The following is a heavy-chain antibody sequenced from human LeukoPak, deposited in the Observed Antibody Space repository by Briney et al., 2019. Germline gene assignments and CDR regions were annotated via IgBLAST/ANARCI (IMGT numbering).Heavy chain of an antibody. CDR1: SGSIIRYH. J-gene: IGHJ3*02. Sequence: SETLSLTCTVSSGSIIRYHWSWIRQSAEKGLEWIGRISTSGSPNYNPSLRSRVSMSADTSKNQFSLKLSSVTAADTAVYYCARDWYDNSDAFDIWGQGTMVTVSS. CDR3: ARDWYDNSDAFDI. CDR2: ISTSGSP. D-gene: IGHD3-9*01. V-gene: IGHV4-4*07.